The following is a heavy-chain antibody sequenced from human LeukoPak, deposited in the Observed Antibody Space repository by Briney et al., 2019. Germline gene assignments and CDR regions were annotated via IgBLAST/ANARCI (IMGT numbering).Heavy chain of an antibody. D-gene: IGHD3-16*01. CDR1: GFTFDDYA. CDR2: ITWNSDNI. V-gene: IGHV3-9*01. CDR3: ATLGDGADY. Sequence: GGSLRLSCAASGFTFDDYAMHWVRQAPGKGLEWVSGITWNSDNIEYADSVKGRFTISRDNSKNTLYLQMNSLRTEDTAVYYCATLGDGADYWGQGTLVTVSS. J-gene: IGHJ4*02.